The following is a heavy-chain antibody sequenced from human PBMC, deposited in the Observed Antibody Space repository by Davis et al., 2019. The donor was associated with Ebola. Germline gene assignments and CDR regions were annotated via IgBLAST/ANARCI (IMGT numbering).Heavy chain of an antibody. CDR3: AKEGAAVAGPTFDS. D-gene: IGHD6-19*01. V-gene: IGHV3-7*01. J-gene: IGHJ4*02. CDR1: GFTFTRYW. CDR2: IKQDGSEK. Sequence: GESLKISCVASGFTFTRYWMSWVRQAPGKGLEWVANIKQDGSEKYYVDSVKGRFTISRDNSKNTLYLQMNSLRPEDTAVYYCAKEGAAVAGPTFDSWGQGILVTVSS.